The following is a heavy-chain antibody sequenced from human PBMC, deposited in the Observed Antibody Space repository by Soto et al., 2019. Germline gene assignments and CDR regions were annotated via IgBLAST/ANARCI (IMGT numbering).Heavy chain of an antibody. CDR3: AREEPGDYDNFYYGMDV. Sequence: HVQVVESGGGVVQPGRSLRLSCATSGFTFRSDGMHWVRQAPGKGLEWVAFVWPDGSKKYYGDSVKGRFTISRDNSNNPPDLQMNSLRAEDTAIYYCAREEPGDYDNFYYGMDVWGQGTTVTVSS. V-gene: IGHV3-33*01. CDR1: GFTFRSDG. J-gene: IGHJ6*02. D-gene: IGHD4-17*01. CDR2: VWPDGSKK.